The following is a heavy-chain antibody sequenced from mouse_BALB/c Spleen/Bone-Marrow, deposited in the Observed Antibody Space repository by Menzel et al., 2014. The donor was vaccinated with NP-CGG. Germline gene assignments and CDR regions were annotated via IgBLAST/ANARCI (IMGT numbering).Heavy chain of an antibody. CDR1: AYSITSGHG. V-gene: IGHV3-1*02. D-gene: IGHD1-2*01. Sequence: VQLQQSGPVLVKPSQSLSLTCTVTAYSITSGHGWHWIRQFPGNKLEWMGYIHYSGTTHYNPSLKSRISITRDTSKNQFFLQLNYVTTEDTATYNCAREARTTARFAYWGQGTLVTVSA. CDR3: AREARTTARFAY. J-gene: IGHJ3*01. CDR2: IHYSGTT.